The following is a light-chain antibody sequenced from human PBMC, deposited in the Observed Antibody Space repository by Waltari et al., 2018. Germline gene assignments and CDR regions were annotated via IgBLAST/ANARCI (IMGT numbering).Light chain of an antibody. J-gene: IGLJ2*01. V-gene: IGLV2-14*02. CDR3: SSYTSSSTPLV. CDR1: NSNVGSYNL. Sequence: QSALTQPASVSGSPGQSITISCPGFNSNVGSYNLVSWYQQHPGQTPKLMIYDVTSRPSGVSNRFSGSKSGNTASRTISGLQAEDEADYYCSSYTSSSTPLVFGGGTKLTVL. CDR2: DVT.